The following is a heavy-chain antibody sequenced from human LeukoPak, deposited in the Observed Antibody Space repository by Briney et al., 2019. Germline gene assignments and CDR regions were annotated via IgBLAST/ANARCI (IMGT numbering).Heavy chain of an antibody. J-gene: IGHJ4*02. D-gene: IGHD3-10*01. V-gene: IGHV3-7*03. CDR1: GFTFSSYW. CDR3: TTYGSGRKFDY. Sequence: GSLSLSCAASGFTFSSYWMSWVRPAPGKGLEWVANIKQDGSEKYYVDSVKGRFTISRDDSTNTLYLQMNSLKSEDTAVYYCTTYGSGRKFDYWGQGILVTVSS. CDR2: IKQDGSEK.